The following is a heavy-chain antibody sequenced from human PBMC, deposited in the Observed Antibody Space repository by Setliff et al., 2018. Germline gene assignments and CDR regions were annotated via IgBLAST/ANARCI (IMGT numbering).Heavy chain of an antibody. V-gene: IGHV4-4*07. J-gene: IGHJ6*03. D-gene: IGHD6-19*01. CDR3: AREQWLDPPGYYYMDV. Sequence: PSETLSLTCTVSGGSISSYYWSWIRQPAGKGLEWIGHIXXXXXXXXXXXXXXXXTMXXXTSKNQFSLKLNSVTAADMAVYYCAREQWLDPPGYYYMDVWAKGTTVTVSS. CDR1: GGSISSYY. CDR2: IXXXXXX.